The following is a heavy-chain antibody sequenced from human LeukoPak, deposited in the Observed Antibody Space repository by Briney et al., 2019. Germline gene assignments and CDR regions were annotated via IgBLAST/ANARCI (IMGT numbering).Heavy chain of an antibody. J-gene: IGHJ4*02. CDR3: ARKKGSRTYFDY. D-gene: IGHD1-14*01. Sequence: SQTLSLTCTVSGGSISSGGYYWSWIRQPPGKGLEWIGYIYYSGSTNYNLSLKSRVTISVDTSKNQFSLKLSSVTAADTAVYYCARKKGSRTYFDYWGQGTLVTVSS. CDR1: GGSISSGGYY. V-gene: IGHV4-61*08. CDR2: IYYSGST.